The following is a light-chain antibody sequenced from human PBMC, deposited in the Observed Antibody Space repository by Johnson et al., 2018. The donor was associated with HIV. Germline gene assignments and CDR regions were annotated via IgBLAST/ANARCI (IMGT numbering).Light chain of an antibody. CDR3: GTWDKSLSIGYG. CDR1: GSNIGSHY. J-gene: IGLJ1*01. Sequence: QSILTQPPSVSAAPGQRVTISCSGRGSNIGSHYVSWYQQLPGTAPKLLIFENDKRPSGIPDRFSGSKSGTSATLGITGLQAGEEADYYCGTWDKSLSIGYGFGTGDKVTVL. V-gene: IGLV1-51*02. CDR2: END.